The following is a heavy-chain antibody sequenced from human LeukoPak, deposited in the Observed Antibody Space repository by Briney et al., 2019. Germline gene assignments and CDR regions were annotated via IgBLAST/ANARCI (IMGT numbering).Heavy chain of an antibody. Sequence: PGRSLRLSCAASGFTFSSYAMHWVRQAPGKGLEWVAVISHDGSNKYYADSVKGRFTISRDNSKNTLYLQMNSLRAEDTAVYYCASLFGSGDYGFDYWGQGTLVTVSS. V-gene: IGHV3-30*04. CDR1: GFTFSSYA. J-gene: IGHJ4*02. CDR3: ASLFGSGDYGFDY. CDR2: ISHDGSNK. D-gene: IGHD4-17*01.